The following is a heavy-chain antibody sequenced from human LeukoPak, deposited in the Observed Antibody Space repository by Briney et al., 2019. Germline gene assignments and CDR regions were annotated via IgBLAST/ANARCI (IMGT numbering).Heavy chain of an antibody. V-gene: IGHV3-30*02. D-gene: IGHD2-2*01. Sequence: GGSLRLSCAASGFSFSSYGLYWVRQAPGKGLDWVAFSRHDEDGKYYADSVKGRFTISRDNSKNTLYLQMNSLRAEDTAVYYCAKAAVVPAAITPEYFQHWGQGTLVTVSS. CDR3: AKAAVVPAAITPEYFQH. CDR1: GFSFSSYG. J-gene: IGHJ1*01. CDR2: SRHDEDGK.